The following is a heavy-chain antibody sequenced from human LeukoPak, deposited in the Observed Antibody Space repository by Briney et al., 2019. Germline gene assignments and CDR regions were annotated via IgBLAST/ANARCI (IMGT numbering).Heavy chain of an antibody. J-gene: IGHJ4*02. V-gene: IGHV3-74*01. CDR2: INSDGSST. CDR3: ARDPGDYYFDC. Sequence: GGSLRLSCAASGFTFSTYWMHWVRQAPGKGLVWVSRINSDGSSTNYADSVKGRFTISRDDAKNTLYLQMNSLRAEDTAVYYCARDPGDYYFDCWGQGTLVTVYS. CDR1: GFTFSTYW.